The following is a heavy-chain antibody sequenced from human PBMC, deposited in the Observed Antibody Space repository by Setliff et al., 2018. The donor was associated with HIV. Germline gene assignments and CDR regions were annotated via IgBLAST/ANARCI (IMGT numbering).Heavy chain of an antibody. D-gene: IGHD3-10*01. Sequence: SETLSLTCTVSGDSIGTTTYYWGWIRQSPEKGLEWIGSIYFSGSAYYNPSLESRVTISVDTSKNQFPLKLNSVTAADTAVYYCARVRGGSSRGFLDYWGLGTLVTVSS. CDR2: IYFSGSA. V-gene: IGHV4-39*06. J-gene: IGHJ4*02. CDR3: ARVRGGSSRGFLDY. CDR1: GDSIGTTTYY.